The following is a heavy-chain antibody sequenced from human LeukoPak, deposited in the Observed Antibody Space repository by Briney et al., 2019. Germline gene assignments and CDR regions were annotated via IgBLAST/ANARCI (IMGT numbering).Heavy chain of an antibody. CDR3: AREIVCTSCYNLVSNAFDI. Sequence: ASETLSLTCTVSGGSISSYYWSWIRQPAGKGLEWIGRIYTSGSTNYNPSLKSRVTTSVDTSKNQFSLKLSSVTAADTAVYYCAREIVCTSCYNLVSNAFDIWGQGTMVTVSS. D-gene: IGHD2-2*02. J-gene: IGHJ3*02. CDR2: IYTSGST. V-gene: IGHV4-4*07. CDR1: GGSISSYY.